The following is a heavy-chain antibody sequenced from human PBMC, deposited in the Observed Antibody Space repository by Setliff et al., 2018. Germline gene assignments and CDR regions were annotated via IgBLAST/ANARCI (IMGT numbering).Heavy chain of an antibody. D-gene: IGHD3-10*01. V-gene: IGHV1-69-2*01. Sequence: ASVKVSCKASGYTFTDYYMHWVQQAPGKGLEWMGRVDPEDCHTKYAEKFQGRITISADMSLDIAHMELGSLTSEDTAVYYCTTGLRHGVPYFDLWGQGTLVTVSS. CDR2: VDPEDCHT. CDR1: GYTFTDYY. J-gene: IGHJ4*02. CDR3: TTGLRHGVPYFDL.